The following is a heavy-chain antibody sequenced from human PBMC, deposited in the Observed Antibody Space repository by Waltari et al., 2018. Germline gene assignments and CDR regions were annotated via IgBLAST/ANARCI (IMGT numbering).Heavy chain of an antibody. Sequence: QVQLQESGPGLVKPSETLSLTCAVSGYSISSGYYWGWIRQPPGKGLEWIGSIYHSGSTYYNPSLKIRVTISVDTSKNQFSLKLSSVTAADTAVYYCASPSSGSLGEPGIAPYWYFDLWGRGTLVTVSS. V-gene: IGHV4-38-2*01. CDR2: IYHSGST. CDR3: ASPSSGSLGEPGIAPYWYFDL. J-gene: IGHJ2*01. D-gene: IGHD6-13*01. CDR1: GYSISSGYY.